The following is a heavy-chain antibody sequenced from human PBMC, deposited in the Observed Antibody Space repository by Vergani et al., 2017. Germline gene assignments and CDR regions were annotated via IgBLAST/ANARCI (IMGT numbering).Heavy chain of an antibody. D-gene: IGHD6-13*01. Sequence: QITLKESGPTLVKPTQTLTLTCTFSGFSLSTSGVGVGWIRQPPGKALEWLALIYWNDDKRYSPSLKSRLTITKDTSKNQVVLTMTNMVPVDTATYYCAHRPAYIAEDAFDIWGQGTMVTVSS. V-gene: IGHV2-5*01. CDR1: GFSLSTSGVG. CDR2: IYWNDDK. J-gene: IGHJ3*02. CDR3: AHRPAYIAEDAFDI.